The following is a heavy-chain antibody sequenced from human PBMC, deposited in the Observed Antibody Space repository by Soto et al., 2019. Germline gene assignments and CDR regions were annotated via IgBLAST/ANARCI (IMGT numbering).Heavy chain of an antibody. CDR2: IYYSGST. Sequence: SETLSLTCTVSGGSISHGDYYWSWIRQPPGKGLEWIGYIYYSGSTYYNPSLKSRVTISVDTSKNQFSLNLNSVTAADTAVYYCARDIVVVVHATRHYYGMDVWGQGTTVTVSS. CDR1: GGSISHGDYY. D-gene: IGHD2-8*02. J-gene: IGHJ6*02. CDR3: ARDIVVVVHATRHYYGMDV. V-gene: IGHV4-30-4*01.